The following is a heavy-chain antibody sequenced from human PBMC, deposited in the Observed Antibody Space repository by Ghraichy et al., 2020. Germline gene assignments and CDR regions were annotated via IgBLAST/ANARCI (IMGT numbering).Heavy chain of an antibody. D-gene: IGHD5-18*01. CDR3: VSYRYGPLDY. Sequence: SETLSLTCTVSGVSVDSRSYLWGWLRQPPGKGLEWIGSIYYSESTYHNPSLKSRGTLSVDTSKNQFSLKLSSVTAADTAVYYCVSYRYGPLDYWGPGTLVTVSS. CDR1: GVSVDSRSYL. V-gene: IGHV4-39*01. CDR2: IYYSEST. J-gene: IGHJ4*02.